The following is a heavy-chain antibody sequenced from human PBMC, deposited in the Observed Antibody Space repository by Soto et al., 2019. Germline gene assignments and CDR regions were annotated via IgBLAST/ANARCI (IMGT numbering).Heavy chain of an antibody. CDR1: GGSISSYY. V-gene: IGHV4-59*12. CDR3: AREGYSSCWYAWGDFDI. J-gene: IGHJ3*02. CDR2: IDYSGST. Sequence: QVQLQESGPGLVKPSETLSLTCTVSGGSISSYYWSWIRQPPGKGLEWIGYIDYSGSTNYNPSLNIQDTIQVDTSKNQFSLKLSPQTAADTAVYYCAREGYSSCWYAWGDFDIWGQGTMVTVSS. D-gene: IGHD6-13*01.